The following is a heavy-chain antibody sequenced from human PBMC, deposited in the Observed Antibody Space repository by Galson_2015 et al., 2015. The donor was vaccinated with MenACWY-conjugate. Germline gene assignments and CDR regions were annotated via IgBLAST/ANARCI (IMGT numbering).Heavy chain of an antibody. J-gene: IGHJ4*02. V-gene: IGHV3-49*03. Sequence: SLRLSCAASGFTFGDYAMSWFRQAPGKGLEWVGYIRSISYGGAADYAASVKGRFTISRDDSKSIAYLQMDYLKTEDTAMYYCSRDRGGGYCNKGRCYAYFDHWGQGTL. D-gene: IGHD2/OR15-2a*01. CDR1: GFTFGDYA. CDR3: SRDRGGGYCNKGRCYAYFDH. CDR2: IRSISYGGAA.